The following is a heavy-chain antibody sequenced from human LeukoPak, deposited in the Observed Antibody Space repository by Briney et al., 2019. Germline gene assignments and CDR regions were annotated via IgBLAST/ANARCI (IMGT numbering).Heavy chain of an antibody. Sequence: GGSLRLSCAASGFTFDDYAMHWARQAPGKGLEWVSGISWNSGSIGYADSVKGRFTISRDNAKNSLYLQMNSLRAEDVALYYCAKGSSHSGSYYFDYWGQGTLVTVSS. J-gene: IGHJ4*02. CDR2: ISWNSGSI. CDR1: GFTFDDYA. CDR3: AKGSSHSGSYYFDY. V-gene: IGHV3-9*03. D-gene: IGHD1-26*01.